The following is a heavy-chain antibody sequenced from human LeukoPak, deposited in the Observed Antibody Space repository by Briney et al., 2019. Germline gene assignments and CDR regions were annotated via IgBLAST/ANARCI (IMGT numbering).Heavy chain of an antibody. CDR3: ASSHLPVSTVTTWVSGYYYMDV. CDR1: GCRFNSYA. J-gene: IGHJ6*03. V-gene: IGHV1-69*05. D-gene: IGHD4-17*01. CDR2: ISPIFGTA. Sequence: GASVNVSCKASGCRFNSYAIIWVRQAPGQGREWMGRISPIFGTANYAQQFQGRVTSTTDESPSPDYLELGSLRSEGTAVDYCASSHLPVSTVTTWVSGYYYMDVSGQGSPVTVSS.